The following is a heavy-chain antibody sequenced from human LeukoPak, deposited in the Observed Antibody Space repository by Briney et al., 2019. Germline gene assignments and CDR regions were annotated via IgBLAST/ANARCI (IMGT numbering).Heavy chain of an antibody. CDR2: IRYDGSNK. CDR1: GFTFSSYG. V-gene: IGHV3-30*02. CDR3: AKDPYSSAWSSRDWFDP. Sequence: PGGSLRLSCAASGFTFSSYGMHWVRQAPGKGLEWVAFIRYDGSNKYYADSVKGRFTISRDNSKNTLYLQMNSLRAEDTAVYYCAKDPYSSAWSSRDWFDPWGQGTLVTVSS. D-gene: IGHD6-13*01. J-gene: IGHJ5*02.